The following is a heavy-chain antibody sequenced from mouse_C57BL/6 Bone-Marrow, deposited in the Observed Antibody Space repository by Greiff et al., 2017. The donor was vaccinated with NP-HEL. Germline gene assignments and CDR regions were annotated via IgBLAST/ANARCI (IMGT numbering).Heavy chain of an antibody. Sequence: QVQLQQSGPELVKPGASVKISCKASGYAFSSSWMNWVKQRPGKGLEWIGRIYPGDGDTNYNGKFKGKAKLTADKSSSTAYMQLSSLTSEDSAVYFCVKRGYGNYDLRYWGQGTTLTVSS. CDR3: VKRGYGNYDLRY. CDR1: GYAFSSSW. V-gene: IGHV1-82*01. CDR2: IYPGDGDT. D-gene: IGHD2-10*02. J-gene: IGHJ2*01.